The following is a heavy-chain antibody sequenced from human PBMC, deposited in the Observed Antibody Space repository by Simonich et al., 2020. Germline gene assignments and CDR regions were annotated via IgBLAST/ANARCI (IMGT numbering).Heavy chain of an antibody. J-gene: IGHJ5*02. CDR2: ISGSGGST. CDR3: AKDSSLVGATDWFDP. V-gene: IGHV3-23*01. Sequence: EVQLLESGGGLVQPGGSLRLSCAASGFTFSSYTMSWVRQAPEKGRWGVSAISGSGGSTYYADSVKGRFTISRDNSKNTLYLQMNSLRAEDTAVYYCAKDSSLVGATDWFDPWGQGTLVTVSS. CDR1: GFTFSSYT. D-gene: IGHD1-26*01.